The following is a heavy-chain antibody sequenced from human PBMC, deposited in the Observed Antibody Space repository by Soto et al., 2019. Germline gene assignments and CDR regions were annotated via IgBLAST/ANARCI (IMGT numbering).Heavy chain of an antibody. CDR3: ARDQAVIIPRSYYYGMDV. CDR1: GGTFSSYA. V-gene: IGHV1-69*01. D-gene: IGHD3-3*01. Sequence: QVQLVQSGAEVKKPGSSVKVSCKASGGTFSSYAISWVRQAPGQGLEWMGGIIPIFGTANYAQKFQGRVTITADESTSTAYMELSSLRSEDTAVYYCARDQAVIIPRSYYYGMDVWGQGTTVTVSS. J-gene: IGHJ6*02. CDR2: IIPIFGTA.